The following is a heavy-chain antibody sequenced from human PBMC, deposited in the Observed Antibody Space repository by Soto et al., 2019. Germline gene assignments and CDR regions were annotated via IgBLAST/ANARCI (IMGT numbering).Heavy chain of an antibody. Sequence: GGSLRLSCAASGFTFSSYGMHWVRQAPGKGLEWVAVISYDGSNKYYADSVKGRFTISRDNSKNTLYLQMNSLRAEDTAVYYCAKVCFIAARLSSFDYGGKGTRVTFP. CDR1: GFTFSSYG. V-gene: IGHV3-30*18. CDR3: AKVCFIAARLSSFDY. CDR2: ISYDGSNK. J-gene: IGHJ4*02. D-gene: IGHD6-6*01.